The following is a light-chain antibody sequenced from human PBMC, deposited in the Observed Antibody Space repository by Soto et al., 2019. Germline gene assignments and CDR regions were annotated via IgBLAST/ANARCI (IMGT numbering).Light chain of an antibody. CDR3: QKYNSAPRIT. V-gene: IGKV1-27*01. J-gene: IGKJ5*01. CDR1: QGISNY. Sequence: DIQMTQSPSSLSASVGDRVTITCWASQGISNYLAWYQQKPGKVPQLLIYGASTLQSGVPSRFSGSGSGTDFTLTISSLQPEDVATYYCQKYNSAPRITFGQGTRLEIK. CDR2: GAS.